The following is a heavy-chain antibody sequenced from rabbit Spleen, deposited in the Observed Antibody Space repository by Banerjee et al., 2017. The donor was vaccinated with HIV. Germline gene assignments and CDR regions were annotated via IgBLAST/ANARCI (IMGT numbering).Heavy chain of an antibody. CDR3: VRGASGVWNL. V-gene: IGHV1S47*01. J-gene: IGHJ4*01. CDR2: IDLLFGTT. CDR1: GFDFSRTG. Sequence: QEQLMESGGGLVQPGGSLKLSCKASGFDFSRTGVSWVRQAPGKGLEWIGYIDLLFGTTYYANWVNGRFTISSHNAQNTLYLQLHSLTAADTATYFCVRGASGVWNLWGQGTLVTVS. D-gene: IGHD1-1*01.